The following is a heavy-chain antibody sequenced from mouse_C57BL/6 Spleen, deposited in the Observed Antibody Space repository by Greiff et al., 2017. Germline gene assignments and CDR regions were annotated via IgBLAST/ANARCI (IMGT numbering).Heavy chain of an antibody. Sequence: QVQLQQPGAELVKPGASVKLSCKASGYTFTSYWMHWVKQRPGQGLEWIGMIHPNSGSTNYNEKFKSKATLTVDKSSSTAYMQLSSLTSEDSAVYYCARDGFITTAAYWGQGTTLTVSS. J-gene: IGHJ2*01. V-gene: IGHV1-64*01. D-gene: IGHD1-1*01. CDR1: GYTFTSYW. CDR2: IHPNSGST. CDR3: ARDGFITTAAY.